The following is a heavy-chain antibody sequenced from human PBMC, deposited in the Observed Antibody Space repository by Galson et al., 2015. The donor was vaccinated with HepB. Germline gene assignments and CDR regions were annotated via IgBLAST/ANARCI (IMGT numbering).Heavy chain of an antibody. CDR1: GLILKSCG. D-gene: IGHD2-2*02. J-gene: IGHJ4*02. V-gene: IGHV3-21*06. CDR3: ASCSSTSCYTLGFED. Sequence: SLRLSCAGSGLILKSCGVNWVRQAPGKGLEWVSSISGSRSSIYYADSVKGRFTISRDNAKNSVFLQMNSLRAEDTAVYHCASCSSTSCYTLGFEDWGQGTLVTVSS. CDR2: ISGSRSSI.